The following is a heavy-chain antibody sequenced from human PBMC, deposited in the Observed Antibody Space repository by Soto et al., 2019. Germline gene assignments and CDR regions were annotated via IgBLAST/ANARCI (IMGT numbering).Heavy chain of an antibody. D-gene: IGHD3-9*01. CDR2: ISAYNGNT. CDR3: ARIAPLWYDILTGYYSDNWFDP. V-gene: IGHV1-18*04. CDR1: GYTFTSYG. Sequence: VKVSCKASGYTFTSYGISWVRQAPGQGLGWMGWISAYNGNTNYAQKLQVRVTMTTDTSTSTAYMELRSLRSDDTAVYYCARIAPLWYDILTGYYSDNWFDPWGQGTLVTVSS. J-gene: IGHJ5*02.